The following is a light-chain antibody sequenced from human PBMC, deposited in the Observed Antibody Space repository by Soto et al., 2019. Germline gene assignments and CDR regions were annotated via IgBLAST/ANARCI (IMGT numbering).Light chain of an antibody. CDR2: SNN. CDR1: SSNIGSNT. J-gene: IGLJ2*01. CDR3: AAWADSLNGVV. V-gene: IGLV1-44*01. Sequence: QSVLTQPPSASGTPGQRVTISCSGSSSNIGSNTVNWYQQLPGTAPKLLIYSNNQRPSGVPDRFSGSKSGTSASLAISGLQSEDEDDYYCAAWADSLNGVVFGGGTKLTVL.